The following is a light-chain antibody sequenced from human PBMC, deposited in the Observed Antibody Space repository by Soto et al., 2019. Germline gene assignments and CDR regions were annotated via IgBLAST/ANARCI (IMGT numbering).Light chain of an antibody. V-gene: IGKV3-20*01. CDR1: QIFVNMY. CDR3: QQYYTTPWT. Sequence: EIVLTQSPGTLSLSPGERATLSCRASQIFVNMYLAWYQQKPGQAPRLLMYGASRRPTGIPDRFSGSGSGTDFTLTFSSLQAEDVAVYYCQQYYTTPWTFCQGTKVDIK. J-gene: IGKJ1*01. CDR2: GAS.